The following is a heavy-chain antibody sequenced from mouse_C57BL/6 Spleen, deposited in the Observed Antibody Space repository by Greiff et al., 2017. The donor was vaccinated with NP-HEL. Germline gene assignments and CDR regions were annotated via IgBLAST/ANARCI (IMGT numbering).Heavy chain of an antibody. CDR3: ARGGLLPYWYFDV. D-gene: IGHD2-3*01. Sequence: EVQLVESEGGLVQPGSSMKLSCTASGFTFSDYYMAWVRQVPEKGLEWVANINYDGSSTYYLDSLKSRFIISRDNAKNILYLQMSSLKSEDTATYYCARGGLLPYWYFDVWGTGTTVTVSS. CDR2: INYDGSST. CDR1: GFTFSDYY. J-gene: IGHJ1*03. V-gene: IGHV5-16*01.